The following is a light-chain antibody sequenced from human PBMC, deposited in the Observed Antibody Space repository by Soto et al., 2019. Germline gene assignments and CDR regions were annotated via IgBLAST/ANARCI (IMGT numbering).Light chain of an antibody. CDR2: AAS. V-gene: IGKV1-9*01. J-gene: IGKJ5*01. CDR1: QGISTS. CDR3: QQVNSYPIT. Sequence: DIQLTQSPSFLSASVGDRVTITRRASQGISTSLAWYQQKPGKAPKLLTYAASTLQTGVPSRFSGSGSGTEFTLTISSLQAEDFATYYCQQVNSYPITFGQGTRLEIK.